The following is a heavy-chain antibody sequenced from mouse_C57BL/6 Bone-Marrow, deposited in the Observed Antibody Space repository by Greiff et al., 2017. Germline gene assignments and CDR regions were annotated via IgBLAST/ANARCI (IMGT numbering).Heavy chain of an antibody. CDR1: GYTFTSYG. CDR2: IYPRSGNT. J-gene: IGHJ2*01. D-gene: IGHD1-1*01. CDR3: ARVGGLLSTVVDYFDY. V-gene: IGHV1-81*01. Sequence: QVQLQQSGAELARPGASVKLSCKASGYTFTSYGISWVKQRPGQGLEWIGEIYPRSGNTYYNEKFKGKATLTADKSSSTAYMELRSLTSEDSAVYFCARVGGLLSTVVDYFDYWGQGTTLTVSS.